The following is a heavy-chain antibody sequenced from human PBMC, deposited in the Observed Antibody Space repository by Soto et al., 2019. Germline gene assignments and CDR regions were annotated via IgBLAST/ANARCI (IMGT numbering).Heavy chain of an antibody. Sequence: QVQLVQSAGEVKKPGASVKVSCKASGYSFTSYGISWVRRAPGQGLEWMGWISPYNGHTQFVQRFQGRVTMTTETSTKTADMELRNTTSDDTAHYYCARDLTIVPATHTRLENYAMDGWGQVTTVIVCS. D-gene: IGHD2-2*01. CDR3: ARDLTIVPATHTRLENYAMDG. J-gene: IGHJ6*02. CDR1: GYSFTSYG. V-gene: IGHV1-18*01. CDR2: ISPYNGHT.